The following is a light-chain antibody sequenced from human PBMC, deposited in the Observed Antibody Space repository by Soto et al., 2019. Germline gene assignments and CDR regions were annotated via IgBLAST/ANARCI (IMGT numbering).Light chain of an antibody. V-gene: IGLV1-44*01. CDR3: TAWEGSLDGRV. CDR2: RTN. CDR1: SSNIGTNT. J-gene: IGLJ3*02. Sequence: QSVLTQPPSASGTPGQRVTISCSGSSSNIGTNTVNWYQQLPGTAPKLLIYRTNQRPSGIPDRFSGSKSGTSASLDISGLKSEDEADYYCTAWEGSLDGRVFGGGTQLTVL.